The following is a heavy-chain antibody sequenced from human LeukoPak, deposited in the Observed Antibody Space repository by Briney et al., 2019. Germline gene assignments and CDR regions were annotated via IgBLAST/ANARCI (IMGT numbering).Heavy chain of an antibody. CDR2: INAGNGNT. J-gene: IGHJ5*02. CDR3: ARGITMIVVARNNWIDP. D-gene: IGHD3-22*01. CDR1: GYTFTSYA. Sequence: ASVKVSCKASGYTFTSYAMHWVRQAPGQRLEWMGWINAGNGNTKYSQKFQGRVTITRDTSASTAYMELSSLRSEDTAVYYCARGITMIVVARNNWIDPWGQGTLVTVSS. V-gene: IGHV1-3*01.